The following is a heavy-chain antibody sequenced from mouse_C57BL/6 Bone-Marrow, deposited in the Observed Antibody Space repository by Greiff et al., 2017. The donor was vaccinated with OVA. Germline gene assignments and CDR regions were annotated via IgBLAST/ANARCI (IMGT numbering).Heavy chain of an antibody. CDR1: GYTFTSYW. V-gene: IGHV1-55*01. CDR3: ARNYGSSSWFAY. D-gene: IGHD1-1*01. Sequence: VQLKESGAELVKPGASVKMSCKASGYTFTSYWITWVKQRPGQGLEWIGDIYPGSGSTNYNEKFKSKATLTVDTSSSTAYMQLSSLTSEDSAVYYCARNYGSSSWFAYWGQGTLVTVSA. CDR2: IYPGSGST. J-gene: IGHJ3*01.